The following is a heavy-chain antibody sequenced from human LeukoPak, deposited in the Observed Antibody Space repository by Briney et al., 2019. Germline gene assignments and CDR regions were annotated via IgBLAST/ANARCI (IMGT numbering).Heavy chain of an antibody. Sequence: SGPTLVKPTQTLRLACTFSGFSLSTSGVGVGWIRQPPGKALEWLALIYWDDDKRYSPSLKSRLTITKDTSKNQVVLTMTNMDPVDTATYYCVHKGPRRPFDYWGQGTLVTVSS. CDR3: VHKGPRRPFDY. CDR1: GFSLSTSGVG. V-gene: IGHV2-5*02. CDR2: IYWDDDK. J-gene: IGHJ4*02.